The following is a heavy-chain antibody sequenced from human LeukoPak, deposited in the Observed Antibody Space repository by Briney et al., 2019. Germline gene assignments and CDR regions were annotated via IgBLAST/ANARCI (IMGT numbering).Heavy chain of an antibody. V-gene: IGHV3-23*01. CDR2: ISGSGGST. Sequence: QTGGSLRLSCAASGFTVITNDMTWVRQAPGKGLEWVSAISGSGGSTYYADSVKGRFAISRDNSKNTLYLQMNSLRAEDTAVYYCAKTAGVIVVVSYYYMDVWGKGTTVTVSS. CDR3: AKTAGVIVVVSYYYMDV. D-gene: IGHD3-22*01. CDR1: GFTVITND. J-gene: IGHJ6*03.